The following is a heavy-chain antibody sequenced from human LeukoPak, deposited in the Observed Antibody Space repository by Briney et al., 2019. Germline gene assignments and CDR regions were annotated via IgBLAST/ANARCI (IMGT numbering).Heavy chain of an antibody. Sequence: GESLKISCKGSGYSFPTYWIGWVRQMPGKGLEWMVIIYPGDSDTRYSPSFQGQVTISADKSISTAYLQWSSLKASDTAMYYCARHPNVNIVATIRYFDYWGQGTLVTVSS. J-gene: IGHJ4*02. CDR3: ARHPNVNIVATIRYFDY. CDR1: GYSFPTYW. V-gene: IGHV5-51*01. D-gene: IGHD5-12*01. CDR2: IYPGDSDT.